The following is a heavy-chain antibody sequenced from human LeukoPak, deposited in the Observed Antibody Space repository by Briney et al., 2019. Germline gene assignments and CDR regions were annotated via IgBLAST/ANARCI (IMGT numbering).Heavy chain of an antibody. V-gene: IGHV4-39*01. J-gene: IGHJ4*02. CDR2: IDYSGTA. D-gene: IGHD3-3*02. CDR3: ARYVGSFGSMRFDY. CDR1: GVSICSSSDY. Sequence: SETLSLTCTVSGVSICSSSDYWAWVRHPPGKGLEWIVSIDYSGTAYYNPSLKSRVTISVDTSKKKFSLKLNSVTAADTALYYCARYVGSFGSMRFDYWGQGTMVTVSS.